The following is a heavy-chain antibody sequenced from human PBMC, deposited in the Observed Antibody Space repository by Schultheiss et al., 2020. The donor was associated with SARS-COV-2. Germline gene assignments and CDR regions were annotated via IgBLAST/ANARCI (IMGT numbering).Heavy chain of an antibody. CDR1: GFTFSSYA. V-gene: IGHV3-30*03. Sequence: GGSLRLSCAASGFTFSSYAMSWVRQAPGKGLEWVAVISYDGSNKYYADSVKGRFTISRDNSKNTLYLQMHSLRVEDTAVYYCARGGDDYPYYHYMDVWGKGTTVTVSS. CDR2: ISYDGSNK. CDR3: ARGGDDYPYYHYMDV. J-gene: IGHJ6*03. D-gene: IGHD2-21*02.